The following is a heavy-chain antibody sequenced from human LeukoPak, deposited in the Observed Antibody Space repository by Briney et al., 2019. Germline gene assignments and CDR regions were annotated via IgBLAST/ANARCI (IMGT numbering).Heavy chain of an antibody. CDR2: ISYDGSNK. V-gene: IGHV3-30*18. CDR1: GFTFSSYG. D-gene: IGHD3-22*01. J-gene: IGHJ5*02. Sequence: GGSLRLSCAASGFTFSSYGMHWVRQAPGKGLEWVAVISYDGSNKYYADSVKGRFTISRDNSKNTLYLQMNSLRAEDTAVYYCAKDSGSSGYYYHAGWFDPWGQGTLVTVSS. CDR3: AKDSGSSGYYYHAGWFDP.